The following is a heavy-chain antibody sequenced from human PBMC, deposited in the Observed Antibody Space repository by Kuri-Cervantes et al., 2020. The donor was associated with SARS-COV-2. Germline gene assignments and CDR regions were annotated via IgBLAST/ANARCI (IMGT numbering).Heavy chain of an antibody. J-gene: IGHJ4*02. D-gene: IGHD4-11*01. V-gene: IGHV4-39*01. Sequence: GSLRLSCTVSGGSISSSSYYWGWIRQPPGKGLEWIGSIYYSGSTYYNPSLKSRVTISVDTSKNQFSLKLSSVTAADTAVYYCARETVSGLFVYWGQGTLVTVSS. CDR2: IYYSGST. CDR3: ARETVSGLFVY. CDR1: GGSISSSSYY.